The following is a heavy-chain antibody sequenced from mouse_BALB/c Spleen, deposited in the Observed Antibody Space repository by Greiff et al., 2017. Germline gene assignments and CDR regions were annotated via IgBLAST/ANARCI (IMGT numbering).Heavy chain of an antibody. CDR2: IWAGGST. Sequence: QVQLQQSGPGLVAPSQSLSITCTVSGFSLTSYGVHWVRQPPGKGLEWLGVIWAGGSTNYNSALMSRLSISKDNSKSQVFLKMNSLQTDDTAMYYCARSSYYDQGFAYWGQGTLVTVSA. CDR1: GFSLTSYG. J-gene: IGHJ3*01. D-gene: IGHD1-1*01. CDR3: ARSSYYDQGFAY. V-gene: IGHV2-9*02.